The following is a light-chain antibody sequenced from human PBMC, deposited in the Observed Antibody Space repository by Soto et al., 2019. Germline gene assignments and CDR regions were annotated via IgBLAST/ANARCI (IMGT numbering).Light chain of an antibody. CDR3: QQYNSWPSWT. CDR2: GAS. J-gene: IGKJ1*01. Sequence: EIVMTQSPATLSVSPGERATLSCRASQSVSSNLAWYQQKPGQAPRPLIYGASTRATGIPARFSGSGSGTEFTLTISSLESEDFAVYYCQQYNSWPSWTFGQGTKVEIK. V-gene: IGKV3-15*01. CDR1: QSVSSN.